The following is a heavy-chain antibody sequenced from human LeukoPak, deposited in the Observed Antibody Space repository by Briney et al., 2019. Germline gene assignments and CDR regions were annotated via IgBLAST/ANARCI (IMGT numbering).Heavy chain of an antibody. Sequence: PGGSLRLSCAASGFTFSSYSMNWVRQAPGKGLEWVSSISSSSSYIYYADSVKGRFTISRDNAKNSLYLQMNSLGAEDTAVYYCARVRYCSGGSCYSPFDYWGQGTLVTVSS. D-gene: IGHD2-15*01. J-gene: IGHJ4*02. CDR3: ARVRYCSGGSCYSPFDY. CDR2: ISSSSSYI. CDR1: GFTFSSYS. V-gene: IGHV3-21*01.